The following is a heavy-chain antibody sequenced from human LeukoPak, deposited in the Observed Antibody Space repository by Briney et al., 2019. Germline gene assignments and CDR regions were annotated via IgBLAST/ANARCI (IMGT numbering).Heavy chain of an antibody. Sequence: QPGRSLRLSCAASGFTFRSYSMNWVRQAPGKGLEWVSFISGMSSTIYYADSVKGRFTISRDNAKNSVYLQMNSLRAEDTAVYYCARDGSSGLVTYLDYWGQGTLVTVSS. V-gene: IGHV3-48*01. D-gene: IGHD6-19*01. CDR1: GFTFRSYS. J-gene: IGHJ4*02. CDR2: ISGMSSTI. CDR3: ARDGSSGLVTYLDY.